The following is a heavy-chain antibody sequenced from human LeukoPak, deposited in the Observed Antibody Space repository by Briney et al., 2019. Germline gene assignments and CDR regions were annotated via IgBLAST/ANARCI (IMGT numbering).Heavy chain of an antibody. CDR3: ARESEGD. CDR1: GFTFSSYD. J-gene: IGHJ4*02. Sequence: PGGSLRLSCAASGFTFSSYDMHWVRQATGKGLEWVSGIDKAGGTYYPGSVKGRFTISRDNAKNSLYLQMNSLRAEDTAVYYCARESEGDWGQGTLVTVSS. V-gene: IGHV3-13*04. CDR2: IDKAGGT.